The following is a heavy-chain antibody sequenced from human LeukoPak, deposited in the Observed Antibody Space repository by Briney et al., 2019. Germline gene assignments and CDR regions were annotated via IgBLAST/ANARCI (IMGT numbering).Heavy chain of an antibody. V-gene: IGHV3-23*01. CDR1: VFTCSSYA. D-gene: IGHD1-14*01. J-gene: IGHJ6*03. CDR3: AKDNRRRYYYYYMEV. Sequence: GGSLRLSCAPSVFTCSSYAMSWVRHAPGKGLEGVSAIRGSGGSTYYADAEKGRFNITRHDSKNTPYLQMNSLSGEDTAVYYCAKDNRRRYYYYYMEVWGKGPTVTVSS. CDR2: IRGSGGST.